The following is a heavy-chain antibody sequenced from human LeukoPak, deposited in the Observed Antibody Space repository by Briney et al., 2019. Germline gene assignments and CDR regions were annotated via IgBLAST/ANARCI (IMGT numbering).Heavy chain of an antibody. Sequence: GVSLRLYCAASGFTFRTFTMNWVRQAPGKGLVWVSSLNSATNLIHYPDSVKGRFTISRDNAKNSLYLQMSSLKVEDTAVYYCARDSPYYFDSSGDYVSDYWGQGALVTVSS. CDR3: ARDSPYYFDSSGDYVSDY. D-gene: IGHD3-22*01. CDR2: LNSATNLI. J-gene: IGHJ4*02. CDR1: GFTFRTFT. V-gene: IGHV3-21*01.